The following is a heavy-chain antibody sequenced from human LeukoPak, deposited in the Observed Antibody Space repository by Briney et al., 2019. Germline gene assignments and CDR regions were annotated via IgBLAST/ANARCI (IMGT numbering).Heavy chain of an antibody. CDR3: AADLFSAPKGGFFDY. CDR2: IWYDGSNK. CDR1: GFTFSSYG. D-gene: IGHD2-21*01. J-gene: IGHJ4*01. Sequence: GGSLRLSCAASGFTFSSYGMHWVRQAPGKGLEWVAVIWYDGSNKYYADSMKGRFTISRDNSKNTLYLHMNGLRVEDTAIYFCAADLFSAPKGGFFDYWGHGTLVTVSS. V-gene: IGHV3-33*01.